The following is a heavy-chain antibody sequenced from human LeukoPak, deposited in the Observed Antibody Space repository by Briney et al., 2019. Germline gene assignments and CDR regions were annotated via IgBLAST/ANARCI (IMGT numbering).Heavy chain of an antibody. V-gene: IGHV1-2*02. Sequence: ASVKVSCKASGYTFTGYYMHWVRQAPGQGLEWMGWINPNSGGTNYAQKFQGRVTMTRDTSISTAYMELSRLRSDDTAVYYCAREDSRVGAQTGGDYWGQGTLVTVSS. CDR1: GYTFTGYY. D-gene: IGHD1-26*01. J-gene: IGHJ4*02. CDR3: AREDSRVGAQTGGDY. CDR2: INPNSGGT.